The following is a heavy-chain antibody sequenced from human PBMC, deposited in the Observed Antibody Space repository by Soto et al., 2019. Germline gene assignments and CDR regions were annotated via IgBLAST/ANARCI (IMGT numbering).Heavy chain of an antibody. D-gene: IGHD3-3*01. J-gene: IGHJ4*02. CDR3: ARAGGFGDTYYDFWSGYHPSDY. Sequence: GSLRLSCAASGFTFSDYYMSWIRQAPGKGLEWVSYISSSSSYTNYADSVKGRFTISRDNAKNSLYLQMNSLRAEDTAVYYCARAGGFGDTYYDFWSGYHPSDYWGQGTLVTVSS. CDR2: ISSSSSYT. CDR1: GFTFSDYY. V-gene: IGHV3-11*06.